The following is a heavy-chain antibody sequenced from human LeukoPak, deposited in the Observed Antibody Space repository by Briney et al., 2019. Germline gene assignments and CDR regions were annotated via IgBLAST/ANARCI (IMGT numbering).Heavy chain of an antibody. D-gene: IGHD1-26*01. V-gene: IGHV6-1*01. CDR3: VRGAWELLSHYWYFDL. Sequence: SQTLSLTCAISGDSVASNNAAWNWIRQSPSRGLEWLGRTYYRSKWYTEYAVPVKSRITINPDTSKNQFSLQLNSVTPEDTAVYYCVRGAWELLSHYWYFDLWGRGTLVTVSS. CDR1: GDSVASNNAA. CDR2: TYYRSKWYT. J-gene: IGHJ2*01.